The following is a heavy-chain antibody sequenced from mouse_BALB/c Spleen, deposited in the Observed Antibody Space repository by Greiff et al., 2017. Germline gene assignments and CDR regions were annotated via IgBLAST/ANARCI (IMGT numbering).Heavy chain of an antibody. J-gene: IGHJ2*01. CDR1: GYTFTSYS. D-gene: IGHD2-4*01. CDR3: AKIYYEDDDY. V-gene: IGHV1S56*01. CDR2: IYPGDGST. Sequence: QVQLQQSGPELVKPGASVKMSCKASGYTFTSYSIHWVKQRPGQGLEWIGWIYPGDGSTKYNEKFKGKTTLTADKSSSTAYMLLSSLTSEDSAIYFCAKIYYEDDDYWGQGTTLTVSS.